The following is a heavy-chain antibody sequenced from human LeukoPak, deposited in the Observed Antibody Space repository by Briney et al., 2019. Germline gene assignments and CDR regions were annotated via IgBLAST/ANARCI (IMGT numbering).Heavy chain of an antibody. CDR2: ISGSGGST. D-gene: IGHD2-2*01. Sequence: GGSLRLSCAASGFTFSSYAMSWVRQAPGKGLEWVSAISGSGGSTYYADSVKGRFTISRDNSKNTLYLQMNRLRAEDTAVYYCAKGSAAIRYAFDIWGQGTMVTVSS. CDR3: AKGSAAIRYAFDI. J-gene: IGHJ3*02. V-gene: IGHV3-23*01. CDR1: GFTFSSYA.